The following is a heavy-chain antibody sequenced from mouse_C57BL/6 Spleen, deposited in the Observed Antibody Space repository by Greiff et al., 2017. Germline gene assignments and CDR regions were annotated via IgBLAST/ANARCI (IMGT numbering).Heavy chain of an antibody. CDR1: GYTFTSYW. CDR2: IYPGSGST. CDR3: ARGYYGSSPFYYFDY. V-gene: IGHV1-55*01. J-gene: IGHJ2*01. Sequence: QVQLQQPGAELVKPGASVKMSCKASGYTFTSYWITWVKQRPGQGLEWIGDIYPGSGSTNYNEKFKSKATLTVDTSSSTAYMQLSSLTSEDSAVXYGARGYYGSSPFYYFDYWGQGTTLTVSS. D-gene: IGHD1-1*01.